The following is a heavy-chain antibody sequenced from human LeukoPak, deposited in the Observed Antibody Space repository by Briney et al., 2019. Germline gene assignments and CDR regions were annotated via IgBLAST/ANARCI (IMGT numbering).Heavy chain of an antibody. CDR1: GGSISSGGYS. V-gene: IGHV4-30-2*01. CDR2: IYHSGST. CDR3: ARGMVGYHRTIDY. J-gene: IGHJ4*02. D-gene: IGHD2-15*01. Sequence: SETLSLTCAVSGGSISSGGYSWSWIRQPPGKGLEWIGYIYHSGSTYYNPSLKSRVTISVDTSKNQFSLKLSSVTAADTAVYYCARGMVGYHRTIDYWGQGTLVTVSS.